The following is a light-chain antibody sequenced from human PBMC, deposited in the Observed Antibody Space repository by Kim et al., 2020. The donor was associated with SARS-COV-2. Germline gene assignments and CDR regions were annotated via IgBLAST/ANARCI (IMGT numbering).Light chain of an antibody. J-gene: IGKJ1*01. CDR3: LQHRSYPLT. CDR1: HSHISSY. V-gene: IGKV3D-7*01. CDR2: CAS. Sequence: SSVPRAIPPPSAIHSHISSYFVSSQQKPPRPPPLLLYCASTITTGIPARFCASGSGTDFTLPIVSLQPQDFSAFYCLQHRSYPLTFGQGTQVDIK.